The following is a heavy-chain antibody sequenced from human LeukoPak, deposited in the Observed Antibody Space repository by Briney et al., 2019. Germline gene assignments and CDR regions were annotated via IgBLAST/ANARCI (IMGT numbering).Heavy chain of an antibody. CDR1: GYTFTGYY. Sequence: ASVKVSCKASGYTFTGYYMHWVRQAPGQGLEWMGWINPNSGGTNYAQKFQGRVTMTRDTSISTAYMELSRLRSDDTAVYYCARVNYDSSGYYYAYFQHWGQGTLVTVSS. CDR3: ARVNYDSSGYYYAYFQH. CDR2: INPNSGGT. V-gene: IGHV1-2*02. J-gene: IGHJ1*01. D-gene: IGHD3-22*01.